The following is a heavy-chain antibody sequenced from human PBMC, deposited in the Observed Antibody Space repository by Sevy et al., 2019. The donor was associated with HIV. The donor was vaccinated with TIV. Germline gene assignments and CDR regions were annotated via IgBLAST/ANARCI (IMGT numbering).Heavy chain of an antibody. V-gene: IGHV4-4*02. CDR1: GDSFSNSNW. Sequence: SETLSLTCAVSGDSFSNSNWWSWVRQSPEKGLEWIGEVSYSGTANYNPSLRSRVAISLDKSKNQISLKLNSVTAADTAVYYCVREGTATSFDHWAQGNLVTVSS. J-gene: IGHJ4*02. CDR2: VSYSGTA. D-gene: IGHD2-21*02. CDR3: VREGTATSFDH.